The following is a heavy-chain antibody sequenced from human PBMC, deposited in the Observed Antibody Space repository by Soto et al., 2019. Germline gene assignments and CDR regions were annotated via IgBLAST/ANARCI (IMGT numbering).Heavy chain of an antibody. V-gene: IGHV1-18*01. Sequence: GASVKVSCKASGYTFTSYGISWVRQAPGQGLEWMGWISAYNGNTNYAQKLQGRVTMTTDTSTSTAYMELRSLRSDDTAVYYCARDAWDYGDYVTTYYFDYWGQGTLVTVS. CDR2: ISAYNGNT. D-gene: IGHD4-17*01. CDR3: ARDAWDYGDYVTTYYFDY. CDR1: GYTFTSYG. J-gene: IGHJ4*02.